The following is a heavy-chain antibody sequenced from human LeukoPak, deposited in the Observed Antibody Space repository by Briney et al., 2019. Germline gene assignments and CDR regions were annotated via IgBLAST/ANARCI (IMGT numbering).Heavy chain of an antibody. D-gene: IGHD5-18*01. CDR1: GFTFSSYA. J-gene: IGHJ4*02. CDR3: ARARGYSYGFCDY. Sequence: GGSLRLSCAASGFTFSSYAMSWVRQAPGKGLEWVSAISGSGGSTYYADSVKGRFTISRDNSKNTLYLQMNSLRAEDTAVYYCARARGYSYGFCDYWGQGTLVTVSS. CDR2: ISGSGGST. V-gene: IGHV3-23*01.